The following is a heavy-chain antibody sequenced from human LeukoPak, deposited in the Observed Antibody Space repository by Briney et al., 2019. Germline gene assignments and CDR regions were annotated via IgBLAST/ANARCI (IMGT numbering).Heavy chain of an antibody. CDR2: IYYDGTT. V-gene: IGHV4-31*03. CDR1: GDSIRSGGFY. Sequence: SETLSLTCTVSGDSIRSGGFYWSWIRQHPEKRLEWIGYIYYDGTTDYNPSLKSRITISVDTSKNQFSLRLSSVTAADTAVYYCAKENYPSSSWYGYGMDVWGQGPTVTVSS. J-gene: IGHJ6*02. D-gene: IGHD6-13*01. CDR3: AKENYPSSSWYGYGMDV.